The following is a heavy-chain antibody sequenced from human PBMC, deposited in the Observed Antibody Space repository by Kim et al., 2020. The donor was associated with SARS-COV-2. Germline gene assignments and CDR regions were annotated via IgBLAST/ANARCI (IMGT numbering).Heavy chain of an antibody. CDR3: AKIRASGSYYSDY. CDR1: GFTFSNYG. V-gene: IGHV3-23*01. CDR2: INTNGGKT. Sequence: GGSLRLSCAASGFTFSNYGMNWVRQAPGQGLEWVSGINTNGGKTSYADSVKGRFTISRDNSKNTLYLQMNSLRADDAAVYYCAKIRASGSYYSDYWGQGTLVTVSS. J-gene: IGHJ4*02. D-gene: IGHD3-10*01.